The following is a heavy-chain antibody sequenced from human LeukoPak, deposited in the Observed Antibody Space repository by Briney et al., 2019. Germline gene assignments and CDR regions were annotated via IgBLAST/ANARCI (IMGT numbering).Heavy chain of an antibody. CDR3: AKDQWLVLYAFDI. D-gene: IGHD6-19*01. CDR2: ISGSGGST. Sequence: GGSLRLSCAASGFTFSSYAMSWVRQAPGKGLEWVSAISGSGGSTYYADSVKGRFTTSRDNSKNTLYLQMNSLRAEDTAVYYCAKDQWLVLYAFDIWGQGTMVTVSS. J-gene: IGHJ3*02. V-gene: IGHV3-23*01. CDR1: GFTFSSYA.